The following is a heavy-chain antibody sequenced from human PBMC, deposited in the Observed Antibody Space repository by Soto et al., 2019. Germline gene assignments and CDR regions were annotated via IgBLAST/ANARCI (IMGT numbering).Heavy chain of an antibody. J-gene: IGHJ5*02. D-gene: IGHD3-22*01. CDR2: IYHTGTT. CDR1: GGSINSGGYS. Sequence: SETLSLTCTVSGGSINSGGYSWTWIRQPPGKGLEWIGFIYHTGTTYYNPSLKSRVTISVDRSKNQFSLKLNSVTAADTAVYYCARGVKYYDSSGSSWFDPWGQGALVTVYS. V-gene: IGHV4-30-2*01. CDR3: ARGVKYYDSSGSSWFDP.